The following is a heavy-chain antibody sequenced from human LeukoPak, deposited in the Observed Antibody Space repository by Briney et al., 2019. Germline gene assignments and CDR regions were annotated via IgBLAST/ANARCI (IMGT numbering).Heavy chain of an antibody. CDR3: TRENYVPDS. J-gene: IGHJ4*02. D-gene: IGHD3-10*02. Sequence: GGSLRLSCAASGFTFSTSWMSWVRQVPGKGLEWVANISNGGGATFYGDSVRGRFTVSRDDAKNSLFLQMNGLRSDDTAVYYCTRENYVPDSWGQGTLVTVSS. CDR1: GFTFSTSW. V-gene: IGHV3-7*03. CDR2: ISNGGGAT.